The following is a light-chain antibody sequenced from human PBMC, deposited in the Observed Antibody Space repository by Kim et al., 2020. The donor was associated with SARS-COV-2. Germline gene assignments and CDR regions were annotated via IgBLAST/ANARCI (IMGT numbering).Light chain of an antibody. Sequence: TSVGDRVTITFRASQGISDYLAWFLQKPGKAPQSLIYAASNLQGGVPSRFSGSGSGTDFTLTISSLHPEDFGTYSCQQYYNYPWTFGQGTKVDIK. V-gene: IGKV1-16*01. CDR3: QQYYNYPWT. CDR1: QGISDY. J-gene: IGKJ1*01. CDR2: AAS.